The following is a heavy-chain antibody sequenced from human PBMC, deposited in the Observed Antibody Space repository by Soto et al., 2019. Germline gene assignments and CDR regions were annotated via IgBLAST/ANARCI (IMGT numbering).Heavy chain of an antibody. CDR1: GYTFTSYG. Sequence: ASVKVSCKASGYTFTSYGISWVRQAPGQGLEWMGWISAYNGNTNYAQKLQGRVTMTTDTSTSTAYMELRSLRSDDTAVYYCARDTPDDIVVVPAAMPATDGYYYYMDVWGKGTTVTVSS. CDR2: ISAYNGNT. J-gene: IGHJ6*03. CDR3: ARDTPDDIVVVPAAMPATDGYYYYMDV. D-gene: IGHD2-2*01. V-gene: IGHV1-18*01.